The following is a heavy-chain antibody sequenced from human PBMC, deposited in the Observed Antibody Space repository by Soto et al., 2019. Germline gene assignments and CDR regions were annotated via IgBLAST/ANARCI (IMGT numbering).Heavy chain of an antibody. Sequence: QVQLAESGGGLVEPGGYLRISCAASGFTFSDYDMSWIRQSPRKGLEWVSFVSSSGTTMYFADSVKGRFTISRDNAKNSLYLQMNSLRAEDTAVYYCARMGPRAARPSYWGQGTLVTVSS. CDR2: VSSSGTTM. V-gene: IGHV3-11*01. CDR1: GFTFSDYD. CDR3: ARMGPRAARPSY. D-gene: IGHD6-6*01. J-gene: IGHJ4*02.